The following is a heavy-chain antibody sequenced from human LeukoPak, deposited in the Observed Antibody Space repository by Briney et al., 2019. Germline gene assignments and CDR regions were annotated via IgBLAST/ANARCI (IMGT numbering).Heavy chain of an antibody. CDR3: AREEGYKCSGGSCHRQGLVDY. CDR2: IWYDGSNK. CDR1: GFTFSSYG. V-gene: IGHV3-33*01. Sequence: GRSLRLSCAASGFTFSSYGMHWVRQAPGKGLEGVAVIWYDGSNKYYADSVKGRFTISRDNSKNTLYLQMNSRRAEDTAVYYCAREEGYKCSGGSCHRQGLVDYWGQGTLVTVSS. D-gene: IGHD2-15*01. J-gene: IGHJ4*02.